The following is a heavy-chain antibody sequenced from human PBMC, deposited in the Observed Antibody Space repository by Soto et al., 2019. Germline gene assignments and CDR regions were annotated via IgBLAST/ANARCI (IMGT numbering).Heavy chain of an antibody. D-gene: IGHD1-1*01. CDR2: IKPDGSEE. CDR1: GVTFSTYW. V-gene: IGHV3-7*01. Sequence: EVQLVESGGGLVQPGGSLRLSCAASGVTFSTYWMCWVCQAPGKGLEWVANIKPDGSEEFYVDSVKGRFTITRDNSKNALYLQMNNLRAEDTALYYCAILPRVERPYWGQGSLVIVSS. CDR3: AILPRVERPY. J-gene: IGHJ4*02.